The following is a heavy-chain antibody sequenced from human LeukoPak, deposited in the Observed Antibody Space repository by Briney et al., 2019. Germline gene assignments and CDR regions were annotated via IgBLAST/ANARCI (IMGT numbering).Heavy chain of an antibody. J-gene: IGHJ5*02. CDR2: IYYSGTT. CDR1: GGSISSDGLY. D-gene: IGHD3-3*01. Sequence: SETLSLTCTVSGGSISSDGLYWNWIRQHPGKGLEWIGYIYYSGTTYYHPSLKSRVTISVDTSKNQFSLRLTSLIAADTAVYYCARWSGGNDFWSGSGWYFDPWGQGTLVTVSS. V-gene: IGHV4-31*03. CDR3: ARWSGGNDFWSGSGWYFDP.